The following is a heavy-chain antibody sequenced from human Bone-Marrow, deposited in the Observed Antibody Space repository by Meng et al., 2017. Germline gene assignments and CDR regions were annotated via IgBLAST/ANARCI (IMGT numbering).Heavy chain of an antibody. V-gene: IGHV3-64*01. J-gene: IGHJ6*02. Sequence: GESLKISCAASGFTFSSYVIHWVRQAPGKGLEYVTGISSNGGSTYYASSVKGRFSISRDNSKNTVHLQMGSLRAEDMAVYHCSRGGMDVWGQGTTVTVSS. CDR3: SRGGMDV. CDR1: GFTFSSYV. CDR2: ISSNGGST.